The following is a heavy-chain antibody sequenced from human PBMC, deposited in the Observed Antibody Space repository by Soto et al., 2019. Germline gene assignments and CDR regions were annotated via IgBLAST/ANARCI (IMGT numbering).Heavy chain of an antibody. Sequence: EVQLVESGGGLVKPGGSLGLSCAASGFTFSAYTMNWVRQAPGKGLGWVSSLDPSSTYIYYADSVKGRFTLSRDNAKNSLFLRLNSLRADDTALYYCVRGSYGDYDSWGQGTLVTVSS. CDR3: VRGSYGDYDS. CDR2: LDPSSTYI. V-gene: IGHV3-21*02. D-gene: IGHD4-17*01. CDR1: GFTFSAYT. J-gene: IGHJ5*01.